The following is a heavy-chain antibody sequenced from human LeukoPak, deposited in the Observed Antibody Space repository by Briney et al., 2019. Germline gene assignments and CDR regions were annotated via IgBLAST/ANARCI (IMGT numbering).Heavy chain of an antibody. CDR2: INHSGST. J-gene: IGHJ4*02. CDR1: GGSFSGYY. V-gene: IGHV4-34*01. Sequence: PSETLSLTCAVYGGSFSGYYWSWIRQPPGKGLEWIGEINHSGSTNYNPSLKSRVTISVDTSKNQFSLKLSSVTAADTAVYYCARRGWETNFDYWGQGTLVTVSS. CDR3: ARRGWETNFDY. D-gene: IGHD1-26*01.